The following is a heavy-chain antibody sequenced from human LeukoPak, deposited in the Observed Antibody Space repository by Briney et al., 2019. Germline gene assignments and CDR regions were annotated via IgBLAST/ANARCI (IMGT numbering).Heavy chain of an antibody. D-gene: IGHD6-19*01. V-gene: IGHV4-61*02. CDR3: ARLQWLVPFYYFDY. Sequence: SETLSLTCTVSDGSISSALYYWSWIRQPAGKGLEWIGRIYTSGSTNYNPSLKSRVTMSVDTSKNQFSLKLSSVTAADTAVYYCARLQWLVPFYYFDYWGQGTLVTVSS. CDR2: IYTSGST. J-gene: IGHJ4*02. CDR1: DGSISSALYY.